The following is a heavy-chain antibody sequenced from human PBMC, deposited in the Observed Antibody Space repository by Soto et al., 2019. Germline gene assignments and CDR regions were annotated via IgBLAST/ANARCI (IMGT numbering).Heavy chain of an antibody. Sequence: QVQLVESGGGVVQPGRSLRLSCAASGFTFSSYGMHWVRQAPGKGLEWVAVICYDGSNKYYADSVKGRFTISRDNSKNTLYLQMNSLRAEDTAVYYCARDREDVVVVAAIPGGAFDLWGQGTMVTVSS. V-gene: IGHV3-33*01. D-gene: IGHD2-15*01. CDR2: ICYDGSNK. J-gene: IGHJ3*01. CDR1: GFTFSSYG. CDR3: ARDREDVVVVAAIPGGAFDL.